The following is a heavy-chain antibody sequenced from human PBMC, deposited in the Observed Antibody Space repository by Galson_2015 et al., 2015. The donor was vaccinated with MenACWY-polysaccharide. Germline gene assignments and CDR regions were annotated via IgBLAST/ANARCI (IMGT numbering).Heavy chain of an antibody. Sequence: SVKVSCKASGYTFTSYGISWVRQAPGQGLEWMGWISAYNGNTNYAQKLQGRVTMTTDTSTSTAYMELRSLRSDDTAVYYCARVWFGELLWADFDYWGQGTLVTVSS. J-gene: IGHJ4*02. D-gene: IGHD3-10*01. V-gene: IGHV1-18*01. CDR2: ISAYNGNT. CDR1: GYTFTSYG. CDR3: ARVWFGELLWADFDY.